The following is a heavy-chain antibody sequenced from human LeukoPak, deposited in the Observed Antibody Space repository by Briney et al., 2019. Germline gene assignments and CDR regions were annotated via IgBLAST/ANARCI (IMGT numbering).Heavy chain of an antibody. Sequence: TGGSLRLSCAASGFTFSSYGMHWVRQAPGKGLEWVAFIRHDGSNKYYADSVKGRFTISRDNSKNTLYLQMNSLRAEDTAVYYCAKDRRGDYVGSNFDYWGQGTLVTVSS. V-gene: IGHV3-30*02. CDR1: GFTFSSYG. D-gene: IGHD4-17*01. CDR3: AKDRRGDYVGSNFDY. CDR2: IRHDGSNK. J-gene: IGHJ4*02.